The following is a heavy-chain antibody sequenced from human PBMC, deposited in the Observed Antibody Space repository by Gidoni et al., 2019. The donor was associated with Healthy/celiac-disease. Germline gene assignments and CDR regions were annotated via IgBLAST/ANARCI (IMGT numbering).Heavy chain of an antibody. J-gene: IGHJ3*02. CDR1: GFTFSSYS. D-gene: IGHD6-13*01. Sequence: EVQLVESGGGLVKPGGSLRLSCAASGFTFSSYSMNWVRQAPGKGREWVSSISSSSSYIYYADSVKGRFTISRDNAKNSLYLQMNSLRAEDTAVYYCARAGELIGYSSSWYVYDAFDIWGQGTMVTVSS. CDR3: ARAGELIGYSSSWYVYDAFDI. V-gene: IGHV3-21*01. CDR2: ISSSSSYI.